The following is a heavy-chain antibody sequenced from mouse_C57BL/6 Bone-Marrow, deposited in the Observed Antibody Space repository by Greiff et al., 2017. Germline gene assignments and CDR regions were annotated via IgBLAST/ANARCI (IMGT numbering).Heavy chain of an antibody. CDR1: GFTFSNYW. D-gene: IGHD2-5*01. CDR3: ISNPAWFAY. CDR2: IRLKSDNYAT. V-gene: IGHV6-3*01. J-gene: IGHJ3*01. Sequence: EVQGVESGGGLVQPGGSMKLSCVASGFTFSNYWMNWVRQSPEKGLEWVAQIRLKSDNYATHYAESVKGRFTISRDDSKSSVYLQMNNLRAEDTGIYYCISNPAWFAYWGQGTLVTVSA.